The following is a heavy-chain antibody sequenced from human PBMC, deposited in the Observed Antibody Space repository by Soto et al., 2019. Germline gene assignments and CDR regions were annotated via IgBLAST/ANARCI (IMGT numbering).Heavy chain of an antibody. Sequence: SETLSLTCTVSGGAISTYHWTWIRQPAGKGLEWIGRIYSSGSTKYNPSLQSRVTMSLDTSNNQFSLRLTSVTAADTAVYYCARGQRFSDWFDPWGQGTLVTVSS. CDR3: ARGQRFSDWFDP. D-gene: IGHD3-3*01. CDR1: GGAISTYH. V-gene: IGHV4-4*07. J-gene: IGHJ5*02. CDR2: IYSSGST.